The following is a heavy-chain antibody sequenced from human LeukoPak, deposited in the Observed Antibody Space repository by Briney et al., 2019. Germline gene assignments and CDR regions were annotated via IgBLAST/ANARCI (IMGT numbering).Heavy chain of an antibody. CDR1: GGSFSGYY. V-gene: IGHV4-34*01. Sequence: PSETLSLTCAVYGGSFSGYYWSWIRQPPGKGLEWIGEINHSGSTNYNPSLRSRVAISVDTSKNQFSLKLSSVTAADTAVYYCAVGFGELLFDYWGQGTLVTVSS. CDR2: INHSGST. D-gene: IGHD3-10*01. CDR3: AVGFGELLFDY. J-gene: IGHJ4*02.